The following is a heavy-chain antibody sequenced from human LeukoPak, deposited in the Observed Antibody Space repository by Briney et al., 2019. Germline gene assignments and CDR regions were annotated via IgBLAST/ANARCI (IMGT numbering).Heavy chain of an antibody. CDR1: GFTFSSYS. V-gene: IGHV3-21*01. Sequence: GGSLRLSCAASGFTFSSYSINWVRQAPGKGLEWVSSISSSSSYIYYADSVKGRFTISRDNAKNSLYLQMNSLRAEDTAVYYCARDANYGSGSYYMSLDYWGQGTLVTVSS. CDR3: ARDANYGSGSYYMSLDY. J-gene: IGHJ4*02. D-gene: IGHD3-10*01. CDR2: ISSSSSYI.